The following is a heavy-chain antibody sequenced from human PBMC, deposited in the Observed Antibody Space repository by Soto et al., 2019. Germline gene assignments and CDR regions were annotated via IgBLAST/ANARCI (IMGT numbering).Heavy chain of an antibody. CDR2: VYFSGNT. Sequence: SETLSLICTVSGGSLSSNYWTWIRQSPGKGLEWIGYVYFSGNTNYNPSLKSRVTISIDTSKNQFSLRLASVTAADTAFYYCGSVRPSGYVLSWGQGTLVTVSS. CDR3: GSVRPSGYVLS. CDR1: GGSLSSNY. D-gene: IGHD6-25*01. V-gene: IGHV4-59*01. J-gene: IGHJ5*02.